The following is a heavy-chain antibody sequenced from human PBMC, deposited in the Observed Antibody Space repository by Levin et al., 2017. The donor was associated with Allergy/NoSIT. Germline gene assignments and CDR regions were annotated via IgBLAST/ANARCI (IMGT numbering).Heavy chain of an antibody. J-gene: IGHJ5*02. CDR2: IYYSGST. Sequence: PSETLSLTCTVSGGSISSYYWSWIRQPPGKGLEWIGYIYYSGSTNYNPSLKSRVTISVDTSKNQFSLKLSSVTAADTAVYYCARTDIVVVPAATHGNWFDPWGQGTLVTVSS. CDR1: GGSISSYY. CDR3: ARTDIVVVPAATHGNWFDP. V-gene: IGHV4-59*01. D-gene: IGHD2-2*01.